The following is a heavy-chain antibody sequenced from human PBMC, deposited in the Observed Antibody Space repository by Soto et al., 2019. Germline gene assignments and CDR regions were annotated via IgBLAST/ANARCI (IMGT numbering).Heavy chain of an antibody. CDR3: ARGGSYYHYFDY. D-gene: IGHD1-26*01. CDR1: GGSISSYY. Sequence: SETLSLICTVSGGSISSYYWSWIRQPPGKGLEWIGYIYYSGSTNYNPSLKSRVTISVDTSKNQFSLKLSSVTAADTAVYYCARGGSYYHYFDYWGQGTLVTVSS. V-gene: IGHV4-59*01. J-gene: IGHJ4*02. CDR2: IYYSGST.